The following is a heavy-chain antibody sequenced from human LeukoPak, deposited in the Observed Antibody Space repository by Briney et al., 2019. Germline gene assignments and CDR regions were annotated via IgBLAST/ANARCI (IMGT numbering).Heavy chain of an antibody. CDR1: GFTFSRYG. Sequence: GGSLRLSCAASGFTFSRYGMHWVRQAPGKGLEWVAVISYDGSNCYYADSVKGRFTISRDNSKNTNTLYLQMNSLRAEDTAVYYCAKGQQLAGPFDYWGQGTLVTVSS. D-gene: IGHD6-13*01. J-gene: IGHJ4*02. CDR2: ISYDGSNC. V-gene: IGHV3-30*18. CDR3: AKGQQLAGPFDY.